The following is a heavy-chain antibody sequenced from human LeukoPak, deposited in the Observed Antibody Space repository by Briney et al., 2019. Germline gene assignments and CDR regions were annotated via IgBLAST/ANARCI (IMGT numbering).Heavy chain of an antibody. CDR1: GFTFTSSA. CDR2: IFVGSGNT. V-gene: IGHV1-58*01. J-gene: IGHJ6*02. Sequence: SVTVSCKASGFTFTSSAVQWVRQARGQRLEWIGWIFVGSGNTNYAQKFQERVTITRDMSTSTAYMELSSLRSEDTAVYYCAAASPKPSDYYYYYGMDVWGQGTTVTVSS. CDR3: AAASPKPSDYYYYYGMDV. D-gene: IGHD1-26*01.